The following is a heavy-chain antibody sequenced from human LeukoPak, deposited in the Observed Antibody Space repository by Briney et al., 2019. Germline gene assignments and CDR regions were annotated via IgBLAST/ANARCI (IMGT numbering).Heavy chain of an antibody. CDR2: INPSDGTT. V-gene: IGHV1-46*01. J-gene: IGHJ1*01. Sequence: GASVKVSCKASGYTFTSYYMHWGRQAPGQGLEGMGIINPSDGTTDYAQKFEGRVTMTRDTSTRTVYMELSSLRSEDTAVYYCARDHDGPRGRNRGYLQHWGQGTLVTVSS. CDR3: ARDHDGPRGRNRGYLQH. D-gene: IGHD1-14*01. CDR1: GYTFTSYY.